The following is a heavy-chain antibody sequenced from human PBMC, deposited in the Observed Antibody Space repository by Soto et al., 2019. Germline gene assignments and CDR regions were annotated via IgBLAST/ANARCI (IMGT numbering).Heavy chain of an antibody. Sequence: TSETLSLTCTFSGYSITSKTYSWGWVRQPPGKGLEYIGTIHFSGNTYYNPSLNSRVTISVDTSKNQFSLKLTSVTAADTAVYYCSGLDYFASGGPDWGQGTLVTVSS. CDR3: SGLDYFASGGPD. J-gene: IGHJ4*02. CDR1: GYSITSKTYS. D-gene: IGHD3-10*01. CDR2: IHFSGNT. V-gene: IGHV4-39*01.